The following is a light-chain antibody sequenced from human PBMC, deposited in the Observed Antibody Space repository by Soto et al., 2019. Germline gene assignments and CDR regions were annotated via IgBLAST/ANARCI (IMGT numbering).Light chain of an antibody. Sequence: DIQMTQSPSSLSASIGDRVTITCRASQGINNYLAWYQQKPGKVPSLLIYDASALQSGVPSRFSGSGSGTGFTLPISSRQPEDVATYYFQNYNNLSFTFGPGTKVDIK. CDR2: DAS. CDR3: QNYNNLSFT. V-gene: IGKV1-27*01. J-gene: IGKJ3*01. CDR1: QGINNY.